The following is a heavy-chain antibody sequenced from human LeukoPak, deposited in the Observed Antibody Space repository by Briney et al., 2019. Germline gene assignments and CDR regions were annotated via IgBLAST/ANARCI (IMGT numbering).Heavy chain of an antibody. J-gene: IGHJ4*02. CDR3: ARGRGGYSYARFFDY. D-gene: IGHD5-18*01. V-gene: IGHV4-34*01. CDR2: INHNGST. CDR1: GGSFSGYY. Sequence: SETLSLTCAVYGGSFSGYYWSWIRQPPGKGLEWIGEINHNGSTNYNPSLKSRVTISVDTSKNQFSLKLSSVTAADTAVYYCARGRGGYSYARFFDYWGQGTLVTVSS.